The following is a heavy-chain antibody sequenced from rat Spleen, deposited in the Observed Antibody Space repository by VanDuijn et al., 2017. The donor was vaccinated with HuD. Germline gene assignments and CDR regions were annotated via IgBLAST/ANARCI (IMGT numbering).Heavy chain of an antibody. V-gene: IGHV5S10*01. Sequence: EVQVVESGGGLVQPGRSLKLSCAASGFTFSDYNMAWVRQAPKKGLEWVATIIYDGSRTYYRDSVKGRFTISRDNGKNTLYLQMDSLRAEDTATYYCATGRDYDGYLFPYWGQGTLVTVSS. CDR3: ATGRDYDGYLFPY. CDR2: IIYDGSRT. J-gene: IGHJ3*01. CDR1: GFTFSDYN. D-gene: IGHD1-12*03.